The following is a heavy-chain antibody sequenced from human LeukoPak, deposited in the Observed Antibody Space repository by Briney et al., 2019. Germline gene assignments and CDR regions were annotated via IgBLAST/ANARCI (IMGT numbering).Heavy chain of an antibody. J-gene: IGHJ4*02. CDR3: AKVEVAWASYGDTTHYFDY. V-gene: IGHV3-30*02. CDR1: GFTFSSYG. D-gene: IGHD4-17*01. Sequence: HPGGSLRLSCAASGFTFSSYGMHWVRQAPGKGLEWVAFIRYEGSNKYYADSVKGRFTISRDNSKNTLYLQMNSLGAEDTAVYYCAKVEVAWASYGDTTHYFDYWGQGTLVTVSS. CDR2: IRYEGSNK.